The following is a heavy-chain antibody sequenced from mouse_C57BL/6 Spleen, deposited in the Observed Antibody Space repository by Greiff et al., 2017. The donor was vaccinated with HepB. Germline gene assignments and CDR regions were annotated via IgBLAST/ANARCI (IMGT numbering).Heavy chain of an antibody. CDR3: ARSDYGSSGYAMDY. CDR1: GYTFTDYY. D-gene: IGHD1-1*01. J-gene: IGHJ4*01. V-gene: IGHV1-19*01. CDR2: INPYNGGT. Sequence: EVQLQQSGPVLVKPGASVKMSCKASGYTFTDYYMNWVKQSHGKSLEWIGVINPYNGGTSYNQKFKGKATLTVDKYSSTAYMELNRLTSEDSAVYYCARSDYGSSGYAMDYWGQGTSVTVAS.